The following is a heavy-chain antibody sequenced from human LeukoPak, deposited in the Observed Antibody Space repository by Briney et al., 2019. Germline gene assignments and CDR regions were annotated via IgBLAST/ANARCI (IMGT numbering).Heavy chain of an antibody. J-gene: IGHJ4*02. CDR2: INPNNGGT. CDR3: ARGDGSGWYRFDY. CDR1: GGTFSSYA. V-gene: IGHV1-2*06. D-gene: IGHD6-19*01. Sequence: ASVKVSCKASGGTFSSYAISCVRQAPGQGLEWMGRINPNNGGTNYAQKFQGRVTVTRDTSISTAYMELSGLRSDDTAVYYCARGDGSGWYRFDYWGQGTLVTVSS.